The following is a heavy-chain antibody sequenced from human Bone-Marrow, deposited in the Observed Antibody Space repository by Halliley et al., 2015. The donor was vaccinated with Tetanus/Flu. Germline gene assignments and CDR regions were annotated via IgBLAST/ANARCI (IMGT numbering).Heavy chain of an antibody. D-gene: IGHD6-6*01. CDR1: GFTFSDYE. J-gene: IGHJ6*02. CDR3: ARDLPMAARPGPLDV. Sequence: SLRLSCAASGFTFSDYEMNWVRQAPGKGLEWVSYISSSGSTMSYADSVRGRFSISRDNANNSLFLQMNSLRADDTAVYYCARDLPMAARPGPLDVWGLGTTVTVSS. V-gene: IGHV3-48*03. CDR2: ISSSGSTM.